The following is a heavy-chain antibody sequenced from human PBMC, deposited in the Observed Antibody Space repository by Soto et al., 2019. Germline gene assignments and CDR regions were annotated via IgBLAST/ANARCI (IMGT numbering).Heavy chain of an antibody. D-gene: IGHD2-8*01. J-gene: IGHJ4*02. CDR2: INAYNGNT. V-gene: IGHV1-18*01. CDR1: GYTFTHYG. Sequence: QVQLVQSGAEVKKPGASVKVSCKASGYTFTHYGISWVRQAPGQGLEWMGWINAYNGNTDYAHKVQGRVTVTTDTSTTTAYMELRSLTSDDTAVYYCARAIAGGHGHTTLDYWGQGTLVTVSS. CDR3: ARAIAGGHGHTTLDY.